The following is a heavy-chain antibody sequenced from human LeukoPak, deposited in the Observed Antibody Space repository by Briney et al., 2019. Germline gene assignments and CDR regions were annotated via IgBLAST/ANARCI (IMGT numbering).Heavy chain of an antibody. CDR1: GGSISSSSYY. V-gene: IGHV4-39*07. CDR2: IYYSGST. CDR3: ARDRVTMVRGVIGLYYFDY. J-gene: IGHJ4*02. Sequence: PSETLPLTCTVSGGSISSSSYYWGWIRQPPGKGLEWIGSIYYSGSTYYNPSLKSRVTISVDTSKNQFSLKLSSVTAADTAVYYCARDRVTMVRGVIGLYYFDYWGQGTLVTASS. D-gene: IGHD3-10*01.